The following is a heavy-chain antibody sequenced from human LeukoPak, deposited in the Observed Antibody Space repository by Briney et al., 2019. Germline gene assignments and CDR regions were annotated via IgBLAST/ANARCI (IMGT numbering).Heavy chain of an antibody. V-gene: IGHV1-18*01. CDR2: TSAYTGNT. CDR3: ARIYFGSGSFAFDI. Sequence: GSVNVSCKASGYSFTSSGFAWVRPAPGQGLEWMGWTSAYTGNTNYAQKLQGRVTMTTVTSTTTAYMELRSLISDDTAVYYCARIYFGSGSFAFDIWGQGTMVTVSS. J-gene: IGHJ3*02. CDR1: GYSFTSSG. D-gene: IGHD3-10*01.